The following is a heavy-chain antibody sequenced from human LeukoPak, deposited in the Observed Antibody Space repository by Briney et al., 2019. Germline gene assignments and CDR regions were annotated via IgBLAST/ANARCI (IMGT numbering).Heavy chain of an antibody. CDR3: ARRSGGADY. J-gene: IGHJ4*02. CDR1: GYSFSTYW. Sequence: GESLQISCKGSGYSFSTYWIGWVRQTPGKGLEWMGIIYPGVSDTRYSPSFQGQVTISADKSITTAYLQWSSLQASDTAIYYCARRSGGADYWGQGTLVTVSS. D-gene: IGHD3-16*01. CDR2: IYPGVSDT. V-gene: IGHV5-51*01.